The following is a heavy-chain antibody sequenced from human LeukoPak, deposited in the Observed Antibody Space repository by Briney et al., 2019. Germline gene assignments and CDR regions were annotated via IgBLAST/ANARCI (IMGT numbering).Heavy chain of an antibody. V-gene: IGHV4-59*01. CDR3: ARYSSSWYYFDY. CDR2: IYYSGST. CDR1: GGSLSSYY. D-gene: IGHD6-13*01. J-gene: IGHJ4*02. Sequence: SETLSLTCTVSGGSLSSYYWSWIRQPPGKGLEWIGHIYYSGSTNYNPSLKSRVTISLNTSKNQFSLKLNSVTAADTAMYYCARYSSSWYYFDYWGQGTLVTVSS.